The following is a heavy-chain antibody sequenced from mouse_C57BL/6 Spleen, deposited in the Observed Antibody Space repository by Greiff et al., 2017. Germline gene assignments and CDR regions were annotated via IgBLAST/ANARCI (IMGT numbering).Heavy chain of an antibody. Sequence: QVQLQQPGAELVKPGASVKLSCKASGYTFTSYWMHWVKQRPGQGLEWIGMIHPNSGSTNYNEKFKGKATLTVDKSSSTAYMQLSSLTSADSAVYYCARGGCFDYWGQGTTLTVSS. J-gene: IGHJ2*01. CDR1: GYTFTSYW. V-gene: IGHV1-64*01. CDR2: IHPNSGST. CDR3: ARGGCFDY.